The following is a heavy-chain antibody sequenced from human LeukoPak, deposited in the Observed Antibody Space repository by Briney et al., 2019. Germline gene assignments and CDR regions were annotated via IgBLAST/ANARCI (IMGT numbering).Heavy chain of an antibody. CDR2: INHSGST. D-gene: IGHD5-24*01. CDR1: GGSFSGYY. V-gene: IGHV4-34*01. CDR3: ARDADGYSHYYYYMDV. J-gene: IGHJ6*03. Sequence: SETLSLTCAVYGGSFSGYYWSWIRQPPGKGLEWIGEINHSGSTNYNPSLKSRVTISVDTSKNQFSLKLSSVTAADTAVYYCARDADGYSHYYYYMDVWGKGTTVTISS.